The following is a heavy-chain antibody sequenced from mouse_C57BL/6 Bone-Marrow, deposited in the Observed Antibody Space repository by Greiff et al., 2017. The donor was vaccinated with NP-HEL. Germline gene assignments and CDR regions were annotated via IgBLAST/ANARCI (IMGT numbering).Heavy chain of an antibody. J-gene: IGHJ3*01. Sequence: EVKLVESGGDLVKPGGSLKLSCAASGFTFSSYGMSWVRQTPDKRLEWVATISSGGSYTYYPDSVKGRFTISRDNAKNTLYLQMSSLKSEDTAMYYCARRGCPWFAYWGQGTLVTVSA. CDR3: ARRGCPWFAY. CDR2: ISSGGSYT. CDR1: GFTFSSYG. V-gene: IGHV5-6*02.